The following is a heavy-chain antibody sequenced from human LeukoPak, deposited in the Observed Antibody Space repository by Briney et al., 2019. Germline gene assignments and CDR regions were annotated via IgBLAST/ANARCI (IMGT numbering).Heavy chain of an antibody. V-gene: IGHV1-46*01. J-gene: IGHJ6*02. D-gene: IGHD3-3*01. CDR3: ARDGGFGSGYYYGMDV. CDR2: ISPSGGST. Sequence: GASVKVSCKASGYTFTGYYMHWVRQAPGQGLECMGIISPSGGSTIYTQKFQGRVTMTRDTSTSTVYMELSSLRSEDTAVYYCARDGGFGSGYYYGMDVWGQGTTVTVSS. CDR1: GYTFTGYY.